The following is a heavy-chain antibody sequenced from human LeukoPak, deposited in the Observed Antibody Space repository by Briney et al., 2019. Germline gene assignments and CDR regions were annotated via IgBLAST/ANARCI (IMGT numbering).Heavy chain of an antibody. V-gene: IGHV3-23*01. J-gene: IGHJ6*02. CDR3: AKSSGDSTSAYGLDV. CDR2: LSGSGGST. D-gene: IGHD2-15*01. CDR1: GFTFSSYA. Sequence: AAGSLSLSGAGYGFTFSSYARIWVGQAPGKGLKWVSALSGSGGSTYYADSVKGRFTISRDNSKNTLYLQMNSLRAEDTAIYYCAKSSGDSTSAYGLDVWGQGTTVTVFS.